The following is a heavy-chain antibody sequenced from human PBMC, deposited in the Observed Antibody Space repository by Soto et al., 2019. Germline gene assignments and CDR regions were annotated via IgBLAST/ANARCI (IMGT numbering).Heavy chain of an antibody. J-gene: IGHJ4*02. Sequence: GGSLRLSCAASGFTFSSYWMHWVRQAPGKGLVWVSRINSDGSSTSYAESVKGQFTISRDNAKNTLYLQMNSLRAEDTAVYYCARDSSYYYDSSGHSDYWGQGTLVTVSS. V-gene: IGHV3-74*01. D-gene: IGHD3-22*01. CDR1: GFTFSSYW. CDR2: INSDGSST. CDR3: ARDSSYYYDSSGHSDY.